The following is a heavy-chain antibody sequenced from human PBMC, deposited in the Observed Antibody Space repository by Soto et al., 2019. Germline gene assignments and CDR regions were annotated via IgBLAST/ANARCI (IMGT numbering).Heavy chain of an antibody. V-gene: IGHV3-23*01. D-gene: IGHD3-22*01. Sequence: PGGSLRLSCAASGFTFSSYAMSWVRQAPGKGLEWVSAISGSGGSTYYADSVKGRFTISRDNSKNTLYLQMNSLRAEDTAVYYCAKDRTGPYYYDSSGFSPWGQGTLVTVSS. J-gene: IGHJ5*02. CDR3: AKDRTGPYYYDSSGFSP. CDR1: GFTFSSYA. CDR2: ISGSGGST.